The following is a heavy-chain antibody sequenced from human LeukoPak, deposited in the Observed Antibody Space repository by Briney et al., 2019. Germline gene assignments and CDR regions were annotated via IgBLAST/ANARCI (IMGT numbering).Heavy chain of an antibody. J-gene: IGHJ5*02. V-gene: IGHV4-59*01. CDR2: ISDSGNT. D-gene: IGHD6-6*01. CDR1: GGSISSSY. CDR3: ARDIGGSSFDP. Sequence: PSETLSLTCTVSGGSISSSYWNRIRQSPGKGLEWIGYISDSGNTDYNPSLKSRVTISRDTSKNQLSLNLTSVITADTAMYYCARDIGGSSFDPWGQGILVTVSS.